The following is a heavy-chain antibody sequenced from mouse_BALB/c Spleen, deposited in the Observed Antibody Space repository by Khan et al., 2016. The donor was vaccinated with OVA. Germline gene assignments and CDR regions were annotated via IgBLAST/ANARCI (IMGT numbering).Heavy chain of an antibody. CDR3: ARIKKIVATYFDY. Sequence: QVQLQQPGAELVKAGASVKMSCKASGYTFTSYWMHWVKQRLGQGLEWFAETNPTNGRTYYNEKFKSKATLTVDKSSSTAYMLLSGPTFEDSAVYYCARIKKIVATYFDYWGQGHHSHSLL. D-gene: IGHD1-1*01. CDR1: GYTFTSYW. CDR2: TNPTNGRT. V-gene: IGHV1S81*02. J-gene: IGHJ2*01.